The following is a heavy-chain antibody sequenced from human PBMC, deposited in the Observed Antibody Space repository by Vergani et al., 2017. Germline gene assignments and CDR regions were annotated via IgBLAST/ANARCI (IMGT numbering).Heavy chain of an antibody. CDR1: GFTFNHYA. J-gene: IGHJ6*02. V-gene: IGHV3-23*01. Sequence: EVQLLESGGDLVQPGGSLRLSCAASGFTFNHYAMNWVRQAPGKGLDWVSGISGSGVSTYYAGSVKGRFTISRDSSKNTLYLQINSLSAGDTAVYYCAKANPRNSGYDYLYYYHAMDVWGQGTTVTVSS. CDR3: AKANPRNSGYDYLYYYHAMDV. D-gene: IGHD5-12*01. CDR2: ISGSGVST.